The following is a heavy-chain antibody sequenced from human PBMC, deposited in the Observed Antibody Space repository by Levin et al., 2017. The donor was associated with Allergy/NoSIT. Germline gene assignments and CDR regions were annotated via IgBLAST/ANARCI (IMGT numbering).Heavy chain of an antibody. CDR3: ARLGSGWGLDY. CDR1: GFTFSSYG. V-gene: IGHV3-33*01. J-gene: IGHJ4*02. D-gene: IGHD6-19*01. Sequence: GGSLRLSCTASGFTFSSYGMLWVRQAPGKGLEWVAVIWYDGSNKYYADSVKGRFTISRDNSKNIVYLQMNSLRAEDTAVYYCARLGSGWGLDYWGQGSLITVSP. CDR2: IWYDGSNK.